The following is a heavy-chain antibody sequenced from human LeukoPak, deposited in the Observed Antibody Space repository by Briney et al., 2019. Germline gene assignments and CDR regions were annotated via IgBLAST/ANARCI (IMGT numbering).Heavy chain of an antibody. CDR1: GFTFSSYE. D-gene: IGHD3-10*01. CDR3: ARAPLTYYYGSGSYYWGGFDY. V-gene: IGHV3-48*03. CDR2: ISSSGSTI. J-gene: IGHJ4*02. Sequence: PGGSLRLSCAASGFTFSSYEMNWVRQAPGKGLEWVSYISSSGSTIYYADSLKGRFTISRDNAKNSLYLQMNSLRAEDTAVYYCARAPLTYYYGSGSYYWGGFDYWGQGTLVTVSS.